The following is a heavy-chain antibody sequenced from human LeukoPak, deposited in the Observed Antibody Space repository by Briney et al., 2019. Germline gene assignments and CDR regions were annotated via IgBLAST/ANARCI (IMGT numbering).Heavy chain of an antibody. J-gene: IGHJ4*02. D-gene: IGHD5-18*01. CDR3: ARDRSGYSYGRAGTFDY. CDR2: ISSSSSYI. V-gene: IGHV3-21*01. Sequence: PGGSLRLSCAASGFTFSSYSMNWVRQAPGKGLEWVSPISSSSSYIYYADSVKGRFTISRDNAKNSLYLQMNSLRAEDTAVYYCARDRSGYSYGRAGTFDYWGQGTLVTVSS. CDR1: GFTFSSYS.